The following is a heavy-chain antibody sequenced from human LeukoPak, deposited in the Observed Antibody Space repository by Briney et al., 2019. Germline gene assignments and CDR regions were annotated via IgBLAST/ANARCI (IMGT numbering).Heavy chain of an antibody. V-gene: IGHV1-18*01. J-gene: IGHJ5*02. CDR3: ARVVVPAAIRGWFDP. CDR2: ISAYNGNT. Sequence: GASVKVSCKASGYTFTSYGISWVRQAPGQGLEWMGWISAYNGNTNYAQKLQGRVTMTTDTSTSTAYMELRSLRSDDTAVYYCARVVVPAAIRGWFDPWGQGTLVTVSS. CDR1: GYTFTSYG. D-gene: IGHD2-2*02.